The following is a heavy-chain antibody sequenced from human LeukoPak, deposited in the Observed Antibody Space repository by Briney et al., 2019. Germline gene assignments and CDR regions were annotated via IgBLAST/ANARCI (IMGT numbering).Heavy chain of an antibody. CDR3: AGAPYYYGSGSYPH. D-gene: IGHD3-10*01. Sequence: SETLSLTCAVYGGSFSGYYWSWIRQPPGKGLEWIGEINHSGSTNYNPSLKSRVTISVDTSKNPFSLKLSSVTAADTAVYYCAGAPYYYGSGSYPHWGQGTLVTVSS. J-gene: IGHJ4*02. CDR2: INHSGST. CDR1: GGSFSGYY. V-gene: IGHV4-34*01.